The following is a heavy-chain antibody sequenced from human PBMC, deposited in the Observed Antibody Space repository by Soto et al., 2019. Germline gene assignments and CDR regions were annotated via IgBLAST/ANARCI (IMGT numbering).Heavy chain of an antibody. CDR1: GFTFTNHN. CDR3: ARDPPLSVLVVVATDDF. Sequence: PGGSLRLSCAASGFTFTNHNMNWARQAPGKGLEWVSSISSSSSFRNYADSVKGRFSISRDNDKNLVYLQMDSLRAEDTAVYYCARDPPLSVLVVVATDDFWGQGTLVTVSS. V-gene: IGHV3-21*01. J-gene: IGHJ4*02. D-gene: IGHD2-21*01. CDR2: ISSSSSFR.